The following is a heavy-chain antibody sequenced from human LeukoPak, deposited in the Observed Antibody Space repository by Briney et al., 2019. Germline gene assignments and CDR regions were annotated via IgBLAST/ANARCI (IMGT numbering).Heavy chain of an antibody. CDR2: INSDGSST. CDR3: ARESYSSGWTGGAFDI. CDR1: GFTFSNAW. J-gene: IGHJ3*02. Sequence: GGSLRLSCAASGFTFSNAWMHWVRQAPGKGPVWVSRINSDGSSTSYADSVKGRFTISRDNAKNTLYLQMNSLRAEDTAVYYCARESYSSGWTGGAFDIWGQGTMVTVSS. D-gene: IGHD6-19*01. V-gene: IGHV3-74*01.